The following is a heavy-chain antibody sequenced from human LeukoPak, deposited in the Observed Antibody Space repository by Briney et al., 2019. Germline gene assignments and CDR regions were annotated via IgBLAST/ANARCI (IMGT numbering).Heavy chain of an antibody. CDR3: AREGLQQRPMLDF. D-gene: IGHD6-25*01. CDR2: IFYTGSA. J-gene: IGHJ4*02. V-gene: IGHV4-59*01. Sequence: TSETLSLTCSISGGSIRNYYWSWIRQPPGRGLEWIGYIFYTGSANYNPSLKSRLTISIDTATHQLSLRLRSVTAADTAVYYCAREGLQQRPMLDFWGQGILVSVSP. CDR1: GGSIRNYY.